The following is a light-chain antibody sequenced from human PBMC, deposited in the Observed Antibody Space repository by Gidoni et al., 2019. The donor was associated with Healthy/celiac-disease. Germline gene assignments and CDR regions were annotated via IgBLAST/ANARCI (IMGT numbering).Light chain of an antibody. CDR2: WAS. J-gene: IGKJ1*01. Sequence: DIVMTQSPDPLAVSLGERATINCKSRQRVLYSSNNKNYLAWYQQKPGQPPKLLIYWASTRASGVPDRFSGSGSGTDFTLTISSLQAEDVAVYYCQQYYSTPTWTFGQGTKVEIK. CDR3: QQYYSTPTWT. CDR1: QRVLYSSNNKNY. V-gene: IGKV4-1*01.